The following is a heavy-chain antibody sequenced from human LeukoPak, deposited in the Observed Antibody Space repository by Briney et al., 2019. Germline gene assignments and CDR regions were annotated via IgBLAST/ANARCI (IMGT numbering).Heavy chain of an antibody. CDR1: GFTVSSNY. Sequence: GGSLRLSCVASGFTVSSNYMSWVRQARGKGLEWVSVIYSGGSTYYADSVKGRFTISRDNSKNTLYLQMNSLRAEDTAVYYCARWSSGSAFDIWGQGTMVTVSS. CDR3: ARWSSGSAFDI. V-gene: IGHV3-53*01. CDR2: IYSGGST. D-gene: IGHD3-22*01. J-gene: IGHJ3*02.